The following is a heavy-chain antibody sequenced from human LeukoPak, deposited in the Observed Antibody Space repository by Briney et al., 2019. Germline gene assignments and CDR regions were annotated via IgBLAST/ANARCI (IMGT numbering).Heavy chain of an antibody. CDR3: ARHPPTMDRGVIPWYDP. CDR1: GYSFTSYL. D-gene: IGHD3-10*01. Sequence: GESMKFCCKGSGYSFTSYLISWVRQMPGEGLEWMGRIDPSDSYTNYSPSFQGHVTISADKSISTAYLQWSSLKASDTAMYYCARHPPTMDRGVIPWYDPWGQGTLVTVSS. V-gene: IGHV5-10-1*01. CDR2: IDPSDSYT. J-gene: IGHJ5*02.